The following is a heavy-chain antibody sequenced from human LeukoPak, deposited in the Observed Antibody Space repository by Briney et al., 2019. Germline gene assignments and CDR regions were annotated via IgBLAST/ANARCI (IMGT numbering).Heavy chain of an antibody. CDR2: ISSSGSTI. Sequence: GGSLRLSCGASGFTFSSYEMNWVRQAPGKGLEWVSYISSSGSTIYYSDSVKGRFTISRDNAKNSLYLQMNSLGAEDTAVYYCARVGYSYGLDYFDYWGQGNLVTVSS. CDR1: GFTFSSYE. CDR3: ARVGYSYGLDYFDY. J-gene: IGHJ4*02. V-gene: IGHV3-48*03. D-gene: IGHD5-18*01.